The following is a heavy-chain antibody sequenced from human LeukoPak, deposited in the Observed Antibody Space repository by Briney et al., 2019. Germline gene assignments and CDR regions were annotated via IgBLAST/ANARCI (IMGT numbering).Heavy chain of an antibody. CDR3: AKWGDYDILTGYYDPDY. CDR2: ISGRDDST. CDR1: GFTVTNYA. V-gene: IGHV3-23*01. J-gene: IGHJ4*02. D-gene: IGHD3-9*01. Sequence: GGSLRLSCAASGFTVTNYAMYWVRQAPGKGLKWVSAISGRDDSTYYADSVKGRFTISRDTSKNTLFLQMNSLRAEDTAVYYCAKWGDYDILTGYYDPDYWGQGTLVTVSS.